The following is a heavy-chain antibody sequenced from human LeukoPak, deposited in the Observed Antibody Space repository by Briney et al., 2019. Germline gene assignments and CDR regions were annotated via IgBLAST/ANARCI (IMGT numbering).Heavy chain of an antibody. Sequence: GGSLTLSCAASGFTFSSYSMNWVRQAPGKGLEWVSSISSSSSYIYYADSVKGRFTISRDNAKNSLYLQMNSLRAEDTAVYYCARSGIAVAGWFDYWGQGTLVTVSS. CDR2: ISSSSSYI. J-gene: IGHJ4*02. V-gene: IGHV3-21*01. D-gene: IGHD6-19*01. CDR3: ARSGIAVAGWFDY. CDR1: GFTFSSYS.